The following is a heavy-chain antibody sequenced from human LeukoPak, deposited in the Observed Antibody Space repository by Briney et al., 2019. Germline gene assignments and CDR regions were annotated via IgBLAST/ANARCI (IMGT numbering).Heavy chain of an antibody. V-gene: IGHV1-46*01. CDR1: GYTFTSYY. J-gene: IGHJ6*02. CDR2: INPSGGST. CDR3: ARVQGYYYYGMDV. Sequence: ASVKVSCKASGYTFTSYYMHWVRQAPGQGLEWMGMINPSGGSTSYAQKFQGRVTMTRDTSTSTAYMELSSLRSEDTAVYYCARVQGYYYYGMDVWGQGTTVTVSS.